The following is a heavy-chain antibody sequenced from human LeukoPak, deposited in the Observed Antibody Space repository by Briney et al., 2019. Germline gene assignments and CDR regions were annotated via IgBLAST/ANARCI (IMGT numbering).Heavy chain of an antibody. CDR1: GFTFSNYW. J-gene: IGHJ6*03. Sequence: GGPLRLSCAASGFTFSNYWMHWVRQAPGKGLVGVSRINSDGSSTSYADSVKGRFTISRDSAKNTLYLQMNSLRAEDTAVYYCARVSSGSYFGYYYYYMDVWGKGTTVTVSS. D-gene: IGHD1-26*01. CDR2: INSDGSST. V-gene: IGHV3-74*01. CDR3: ARVSSGSYFGYYYYYMDV.